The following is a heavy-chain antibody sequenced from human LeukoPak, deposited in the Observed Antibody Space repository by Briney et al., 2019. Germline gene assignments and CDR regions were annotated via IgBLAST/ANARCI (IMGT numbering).Heavy chain of an antibody. Sequence: ASVKVSCKASGYTFTSYGISWVRQVTGQGLEWMGWMNPNSGNTGYAQKFQGRVTITRNTSISTGFMELSSLRSEDTAVYYCARRAVGNSYYYMDVWGKGTTVTVSS. D-gene: IGHD6-19*01. CDR1: GYTFTSYG. CDR3: ARRAVGNSYYYMDV. CDR2: MNPNSGNT. J-gene: IGHJ6*03. V-gene: IGHV1-8*03.